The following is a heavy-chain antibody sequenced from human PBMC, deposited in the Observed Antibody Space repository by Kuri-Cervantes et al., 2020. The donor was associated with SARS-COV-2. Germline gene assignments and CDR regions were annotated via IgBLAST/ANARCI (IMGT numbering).Heavy chain of an antibody. Sequence: GESLKISCAACGFTFSSYDMHWVRQATGKGLEGVSAIGTAGDTYYPGSVKGQFTISRENAKNSLYLQMNSLRAGDTAVYYCARDLADYYDSSGYYLDYWGQGTLVTVSS. J-gene: IGHJ4*02. CDR3: ARDLADYYDSSGYYLDY. D-gene: IGHD3-22*01. CDR1: GFTFSSYD. CDR2: IGTAGDT. V-gene: IGHV3-13*03.